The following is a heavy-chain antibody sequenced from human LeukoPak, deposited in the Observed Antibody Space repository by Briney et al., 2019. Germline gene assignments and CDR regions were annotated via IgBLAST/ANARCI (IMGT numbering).Heavy chain of an antibody. CDR3: GRASFNYYYYMDV. CDR2: ISGSGGST. V-gene: IGHV3-23*01. Sequence: GGSLRLSCAASGFTFSSYGMSWVRQAPGKRLEWVSAISGSGGSTYYADSVKGRFTISRDNSKDTLYLQMNSLRAEDTAVYYCGRASFNYYYYMDVWGKGTTVTVSS. CDR1: GFTFSSYG. J-gene: IGHJ6*03. D-gene: IGHD2/OR15-2a*01.